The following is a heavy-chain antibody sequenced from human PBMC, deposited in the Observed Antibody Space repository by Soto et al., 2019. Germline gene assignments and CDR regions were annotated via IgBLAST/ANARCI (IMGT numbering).Heavy chain of an antibody. J-gene: IGHJ5*02. Sequence: SETLSLTCAVYGGSFSGYYWSWIRQPPGKGLEWIGEINHSGSTNYNPSLKSRVTISVDTSKNQFSLKLSSVTAADTAVYYCARGLGSSRRRWFDPWGQGTLVTVSS. V-gene: IGHV4-34*01. CDR3: ARGLGSSRRRWFDP. D-gene: IGHD6-13*01. CDR2: INHSGST. CDR1: GGSFSGYY.